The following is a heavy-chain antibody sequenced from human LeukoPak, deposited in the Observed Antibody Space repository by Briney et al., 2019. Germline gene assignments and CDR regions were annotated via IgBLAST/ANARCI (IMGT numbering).Heavy chain of an antibody. V-gene: IGHV3-21*01. CDR2: IRGSSSYI. CDR1: GFTFNTYT. D-gene: IGHD3-22*01. J-gene: IGHJ4*02. Sequence: GGSLRLSCAASGFTFNTYTMSWVRQAPGKGLEWVSYIRGSSSYIYCADSMKGRFTISRDNGKNSLYLQMNSLRAEDTAVYYCARNYDYYFDYWGQGTLVTVSS. CDR3: ARNYDYYFDY.